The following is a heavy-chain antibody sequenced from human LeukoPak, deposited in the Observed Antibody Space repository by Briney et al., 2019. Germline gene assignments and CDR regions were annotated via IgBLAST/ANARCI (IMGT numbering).Heavy chain of an antibody. D-gene: IGHD3-10*01. J-gene: IGHJ4*02. CDR1: GFTFSSYS. V-gene: IGHV3-48*01. Sequence: GGSLRLSCAASGFTFSSYSMNWVRQAPGKGLEWVSYISSSSSTIYYADSVKGRFTISRDNAKNSLYLQMNSLRAEDTAVYFCASGGYGSGSYYFDYWGQGTLVTVSS. CDR3: ASGGYGSGSYYFDY. CDR2: ISSSSSTI.